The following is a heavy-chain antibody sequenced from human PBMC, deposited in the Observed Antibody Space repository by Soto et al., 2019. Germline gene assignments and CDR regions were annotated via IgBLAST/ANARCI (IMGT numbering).Heavy chain of an antibody. CDR3: AKNAWMVTAPLDY. J-gene: IGHJ4*02. D-gene: IGHD2-21*02. Sequence: GGSLRLSCAASGFTFSSYGMHWVRQAPGKGLEWVAVISYDGSNKYYADSVKGRFTISRDNSKNTLYLQMNSLRAEDTAVYYCAKNAWMVTAPLDYWGQGTLVTVYS. CDR2: ISYDGSNK. CDR1: GFTFSSYG. V-gene: IGHV3-30*18.